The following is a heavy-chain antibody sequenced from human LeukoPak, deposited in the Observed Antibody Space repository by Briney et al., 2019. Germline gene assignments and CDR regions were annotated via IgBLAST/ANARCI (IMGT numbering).Heavy chain of an antibody. CDR3: ARGRDRSGWYGSFSGAFGI. D-gene: IGHD6-19*01. J-gene: IGHJ3*02. CDR2: IYYSGST. CDR1: GGSINPYY. V-gene: IGHV4-59*01. Sequence: SSETLSLTCSVSGGSINPYYWGWVRQPPGRGLEYIGHIYYSGSTNYNPSLKSRVTISLDWSKNQVSLKLTSLTTADTAVYYCARGRDRSGWYGSFSGAFGIWGQGTLVPVS.